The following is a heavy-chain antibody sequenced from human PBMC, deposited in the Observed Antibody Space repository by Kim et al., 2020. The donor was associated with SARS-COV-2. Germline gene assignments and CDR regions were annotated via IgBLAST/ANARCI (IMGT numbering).Heavy chain of an antibody. D-gene: IGHD5-12*01. Sequence: SVKVSCKASGGTFSSYAISWVRQAPGQGLEWMGGIIPIFGTANYAQKFQGRVTITADESTSTAYMELSSLRSEDTAVYYCARDRGSKVEMATITSINYYYGMDVWGQRTTVTVSS. CDR2: IIPIFGTA. CDR1: GGTFSSYA. J-gene: IGHJ6*02. V-gene: IGHV1-69*13. CDR3: ARDRGSKVEMATITSINYYYGMDV.